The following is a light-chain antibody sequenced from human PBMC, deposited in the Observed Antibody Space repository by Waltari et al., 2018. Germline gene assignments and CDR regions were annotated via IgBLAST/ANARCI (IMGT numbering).Light chain of an antibody. CDR2: STN. J-gene: IGLJ7*01. Sequence: QSVLTQPPSASGTPGLRVPISCSVSSSNIGSNPVTWYQQLPGTAPKLLIYSTNQRPSGVPDRFPGSKSGTSASLAISGLQSEDEADYYCATWDDSLNAAVFGGGTQLSVL. V-gene: IGLV1-44*01. CDR1: SSNIGSNP. CDR3: ATWDDSLNAAV.